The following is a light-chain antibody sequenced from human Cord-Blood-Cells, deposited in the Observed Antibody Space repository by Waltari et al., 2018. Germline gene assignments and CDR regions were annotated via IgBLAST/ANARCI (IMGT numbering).Light chain of an antibody. CDR2: DAS. CDR1: QGISNA. J-gene: IGKJ2*01. Sequence: AIQLTQPPSSLSASAGNRVTITCRASQGISNALAWYQQKPGKAPKLLIYDASSLESGVPSRFSGSGSGTDFTLTISSLQPEDFATYYCQQFNNYPRTFGQGTKLEIK. V-gene: IGKV1D-13*01. CDR3: QQFNNYPRT.